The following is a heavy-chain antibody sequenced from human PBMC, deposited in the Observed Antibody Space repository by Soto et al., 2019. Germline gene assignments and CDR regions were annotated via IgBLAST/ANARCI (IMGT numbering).Heavy chain of an antibody. CDR2: ISAYNGNT. CDR3: ARVPHPFRSTEHDYGDYSV. CDR1: GYTITSDG. V-gene: IGHV1-18*01. J-gene: IGHJ3*01. Sequence: VSVKVSCKASGYTITSDGSSCVRQAPGQGLEWMGWISAYNGNTNYAQKLQGRVTMTTDTSTSTAYMELRSLRSDDTAVYYCARVPHPFRSTEHDYGDYSVWGQGTMVTVPS. D-gene: IGHD4-17*01.